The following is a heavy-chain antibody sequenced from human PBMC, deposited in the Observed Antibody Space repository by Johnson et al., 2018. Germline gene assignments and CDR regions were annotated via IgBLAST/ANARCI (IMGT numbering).Heavy chain of an antibody. CDR2: IIGSGGNT. J-gene: IGHJ6*02. CDR3: AKDRATMTPGKYGMDV. D-gene: IGHD4-17*01. V-gene: IGHV3-23*04. CDR1: GFTFSGSA. Sequence: VQLVESGGGLVQXGGSLRLXCAASGFTFSGSAMNWVRQAPGKGLEWVSTIIGSGGNTYYADSVKGRLTISRDNSKNTLYLQLDSLRADDTAIYYCAKDRATMTPGKYGMDVWGQGTTVTVSS.